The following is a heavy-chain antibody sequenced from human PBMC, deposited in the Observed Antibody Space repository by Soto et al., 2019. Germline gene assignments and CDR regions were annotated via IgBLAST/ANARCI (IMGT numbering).Heavy chain of an antibody. V-gene: IGHV4-39*01. D-gene: IGHD3-3*02. CDR3: ARQSRLHIFGVVSFDP. CDR1: GGSISTSYYD. Sequence: PSETLSLTXTVSGGSISTSYYDWAWIRQPPGKGLEWIGSISYSGNTYYNPSLNPSLKSRLAMSVDTSKNQFSLNLSSVTAADTAVFYCARQSRLHIFGVVSFDPWGRGTLVTVSS. J-gene: IGHJ5*02. CDR2: ISYSGNT.